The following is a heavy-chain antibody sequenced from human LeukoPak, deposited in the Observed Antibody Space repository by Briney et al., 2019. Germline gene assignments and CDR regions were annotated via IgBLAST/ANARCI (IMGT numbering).Heavy chain of an antibody. J-gene: IGHJ6*02. D-gene: IGHD3-22*01. CDR3: APLLISGFYYYGTDV. CDR2: INHSGST. V-gene: IGHV4-34*01. CDR1: GGSFSGYY. Sequence: SETLSLTCAVYGGSFSGYYWSWIRQPPGKGLEWIGEINHSGSTNYNPSLKSRVTISVDTSKNQFSLKLSSVTAADTAVYYCAPLLISGFYYYGTDVWGQGTTVTVSS.